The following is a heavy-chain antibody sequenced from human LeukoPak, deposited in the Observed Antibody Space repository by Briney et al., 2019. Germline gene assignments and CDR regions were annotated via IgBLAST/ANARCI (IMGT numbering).Heavy chain of an antibody. Sequence: GGSLRLSCAASGFTFGNYWMSWVRQAPGKGLEWVANINRDGGDKNYVDSVKGRFTISRDNAKSSLYLQMNSLRVEDTAVYYCAITGGPTVTAFDLWGQGILVTVSS. V-gene: IGHV3-7*02. D-gene: IGHD4-17*01. CDR2: INRDGGDK. CDR1: GFTFGNYW. J-gene: IGHJ4*02. CDR3: AITGGPTVTAFDL.